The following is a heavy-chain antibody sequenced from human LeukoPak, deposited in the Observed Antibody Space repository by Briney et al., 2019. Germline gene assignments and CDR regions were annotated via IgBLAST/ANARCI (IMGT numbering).Heavy chain of an antibody. CDR2: IIPILGIA. D-gene: IGHD3-22*01. V-gene: IGHV1-69*04. J-gene: IGHJ3*02. CDR1: GGTFSSYA. CDR3: AGDLIPDYYDSSGYYYGAFDI. Sequence: ASVKVSCKASGGTFSSYAISWVRQAPGQGLEWMGRIIPILGIANYAQKFQGRVTITADKSTSTAYMELSSLRSEDTAVYYCAGDLIPDYYDSSGYYYGAFDIWGQGTMVTVSS.